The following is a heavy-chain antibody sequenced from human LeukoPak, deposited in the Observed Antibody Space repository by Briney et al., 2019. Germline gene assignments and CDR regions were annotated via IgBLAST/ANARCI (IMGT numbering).Heavy chain of an antibody. V-gene: IGHV4-4*07. Sequence: SETLSLTCTVSGGSISSYYWSWIRQPAGKGVEWIGRIYTSGSTNYNPSLKSRVTMSVDTSKNQFSLKLSSVTAADTAVYYCARNTRVGTAFDIWGQGTMVTVSS. J-gene: IGHJ3*02. CDR1: GGSISSYY. CDR3: ARNTRVGTAFDI. D-gene: IGHD1-1*01. CDR2: IYTSGST.